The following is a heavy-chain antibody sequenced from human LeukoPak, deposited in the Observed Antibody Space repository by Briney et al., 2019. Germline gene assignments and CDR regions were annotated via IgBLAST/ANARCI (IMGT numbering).Heavy chain of an antibody. D-gene: IGHD6-19*01. CDR3: ARDNAVVAGTKPIY. J-gene: IGHJ4*02. CDR2: INTYNGNT. V-gene: IGHV1-18*01. Sequence: ASGKVSCKASGYTFISYGISWVRQAPGQGLEWMGWINTYNGNTKYEQKVQGRVTLTTDTSTSTAYMELRSLRSDDTAVYYCARDNAVVAGTKPIYWGQGTLVTVSS. CDR1: GYTFISYG.